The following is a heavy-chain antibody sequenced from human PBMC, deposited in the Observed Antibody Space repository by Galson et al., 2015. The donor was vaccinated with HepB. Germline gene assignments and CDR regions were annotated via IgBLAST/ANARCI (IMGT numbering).Heavy chain of an antibody. CDR2: ISANDIST. CDR3: AKGSPTSFFHYYMDV. D-gene: IGHD2/OR15-2a*01. Sequence: SLRLSCAASGLTLDAYDISWVRQAPGRGLQWVSAISANDISTHYADPVKGRFTITRQKSKNMVILQIKRLRVEDTAVYYCAKGSPTSFFHYYMDVWGTGTTVTVSS. J-gene: IGHJ6*03. CDR1: GLTLDAYD. V-gene: IGHV3-23*01.